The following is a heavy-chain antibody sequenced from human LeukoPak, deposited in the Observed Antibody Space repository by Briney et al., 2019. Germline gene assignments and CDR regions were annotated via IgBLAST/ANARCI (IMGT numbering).Heavy chain of an antibody. Sequence: GGSLRLSCAASGFTFSNHGMHWVRQAPGKGLEWVAVRWYDGSNKYYADSAKGRFTISRDDSKSTLYLQMNSLRAEDTAVYYCARRPRYSSGPVGDYWGQGTLVTVSS. CDR1: GFTFSNHG. CDR3: ARRPRYSSGPVGDY. J-gene: IGHJ4*02. CDR2: RWYDGSNK. D-gene: IGHD6-19*01. V-gene: IGHV3-33*01.